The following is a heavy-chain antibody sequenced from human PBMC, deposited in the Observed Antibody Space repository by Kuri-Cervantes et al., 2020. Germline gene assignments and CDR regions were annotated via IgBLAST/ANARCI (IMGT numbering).Heavy chain of an antibody. D-gene: IGHD6-13*01. CDR3: ARDVAAAASGMDV. V-gene: IGHV1-69*06. CDR1: GGTFSSYA. J-gene: IGHJ6*04. CDR2: IIPMFGTA. Sequence: SVKVSCKASGGTFSSYAISWVRQAPGQGLEWMGGIIPMFGTANYAQNFQGRVTITADKSTSTVYMELSSLRSDDTAVYYCARDVAAAASGMDVWGKGTTVTVSS.